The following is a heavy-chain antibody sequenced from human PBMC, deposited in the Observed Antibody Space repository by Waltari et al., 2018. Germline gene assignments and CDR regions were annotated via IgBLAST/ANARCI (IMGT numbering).Heavy chain of an antibody. CDR1: GFTVSDNY. CDR2: LFFGVNS. D-gene: IGHD2-2*01. CDR3: ARESKVGHFSSSICYSRDCMDV. V-gene: IGHV3-53*01. J-gene: IGHJ6*02. Sequence: EVQLVESGGGLIQPGGSLRLSCAASGFTVSDNYMNWVRKATGKGLCLFLFLFFGVNSYYADSVKDRFTISRYISKITVYLQMNSLRAEDTVVYYCARESKVGHFSSSICYSRDCMDVWGQGTTVTVSS.